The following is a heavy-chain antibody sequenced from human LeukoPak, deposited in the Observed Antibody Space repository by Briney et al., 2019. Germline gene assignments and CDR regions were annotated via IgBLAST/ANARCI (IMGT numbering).Heavy chain of an antibody. D-gene: IGHD1-26*01. CDR3: AKHMRATNTYSFFGLDV. J-gene: IGHJ6*02. V-gene: IGHV3-9*01. CDR2: INWNGGGT. Sequence: GRSLRLSCAATGVTFKDYGMHWVRQPPGKGLEWVSSINWNGGGTDYAASVKGRFTTSRDNAKNSLYLQLSSLRPEDTALYYCAKHMRATNTYSFFGLDVWGQGTTVTVSS. CDR1: GVTFKDYG.